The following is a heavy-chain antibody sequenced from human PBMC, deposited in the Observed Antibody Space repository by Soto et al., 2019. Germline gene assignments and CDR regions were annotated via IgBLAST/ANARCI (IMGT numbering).Heavy chain of an antibody. V-gene: IGHV5-51*01. Sequence: GESLKISCEGSDYTFTNYWVAWVRQVSGTGLEWMGMIKPGGSDTRYSPSFQGHVTISADMSINTAYLQWSSRKASDTALYYCARRYCRYGDCYSDFWGQGTLVTVSS. D-gene: IGHD2-21*01. CDR2: IKPGGSDT. CDR1: DYTFTNYW. J-gene: IGHJ4*02. CDR3: ARRYCRYGDCYSDF.